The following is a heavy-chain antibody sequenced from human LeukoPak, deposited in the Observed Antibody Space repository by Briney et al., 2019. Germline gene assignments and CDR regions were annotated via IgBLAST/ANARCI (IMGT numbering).Heavy chain of an antibody. J-gene: IGHJ4*02. D-gene: IGHD3/OR15-3a*01. CDR1: GFTFSSYV. Sequence: GGSLRLSCAASGFTFSSYVMSWVRQAPGKGLEWVSSISGSGGSTNYADSVKGRFTISRDNSKNTLYLQMNSLRAEDTAVYYCAKDGTGFDYWGQGTLVTVSS. V-gene: IGHV3-23*01. CDR3: AKDGTGFDY. CDR2: ISGSGGST.